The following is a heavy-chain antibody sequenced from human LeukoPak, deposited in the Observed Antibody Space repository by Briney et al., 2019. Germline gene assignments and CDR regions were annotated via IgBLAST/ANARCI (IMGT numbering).Heavy chain of an antibody. CDR2: INHSGST. V-gene: IGHV4-34*01. CDR3: ARGSSSWRYNWFDP. CDR1: GGSFSGYY. J-gene: IGHJ5*02. D-gene: IGHD6-13*01. Sequence: PSETLSLTCAVYGGSFSGYYWSSIRQPPGKGLEWIGEINHSGSTNYNPSLKSRVTISVDTSKNQFSLKLSSVTAADTAVYYCARGSSSWRYNWFDPWGQGTLVTVSS.